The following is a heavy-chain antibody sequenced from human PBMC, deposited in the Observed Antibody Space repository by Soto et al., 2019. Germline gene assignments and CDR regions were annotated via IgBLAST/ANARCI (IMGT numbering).Heavy chain of an antibody. J-gene: IGHJ4*02. CDR2: IYYSGSA. V-gene: IGHV4-31*03. CDR1: GGSISSGATY. Sequence: QVQLQESGPGLVKPSQTLSLTCTASGGSISSGATYWSWIRQHPGKGLEWIGWIYYSGSAHYNPSRTSRGSMSVDTFKNQFSLELGSVTAADTAVYYCARGARIEVVTAIYFDSWGQGTPVTVSS. D-gene: IGHD2-21*02. CDR3: ARGARIEVVTAIYFDS.